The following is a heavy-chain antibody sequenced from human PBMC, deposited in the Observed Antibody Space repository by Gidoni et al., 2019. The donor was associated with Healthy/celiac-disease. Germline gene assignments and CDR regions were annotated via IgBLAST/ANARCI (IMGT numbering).Heavy chain of an antibody. Sequence: GKGLEWIGIIYPGDSDTRYSPSFQGQVTISADKSISTAYLQWSSLKASDTAMYYCARFPVTGGYYYYYYGMDVWGQGTTVTVSS. D-gene: IGHD4-4*01. V-gene: IGHV5-51*01. CDR2: IYPGDSDT. J-gene: IGHJ6*02. CDR3: ARFPVTGGYYYYYYGMDV.